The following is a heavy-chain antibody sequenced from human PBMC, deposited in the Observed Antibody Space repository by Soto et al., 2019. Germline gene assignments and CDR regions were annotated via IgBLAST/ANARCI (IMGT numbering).Heavy chain of an antibody. D-gene: IGHD2-15*01. CDR1: GWSFSGYY. CDR2: INHSGST. V-gene: IGHV4-34*01. J-gene: IGHJ5*02. CDR3: ARGPGDCSGCRSWFDP. Sequence: SETLSLTCAFYGWSFSGYYWSWIRQPPGKGLEWIGEINHSGSTNYNPSLKSRVTISVDTSKNQFSLKLSSVTAADTAVYYCARGPGDCSGCRSWFDPWGQGTLVTVSS.